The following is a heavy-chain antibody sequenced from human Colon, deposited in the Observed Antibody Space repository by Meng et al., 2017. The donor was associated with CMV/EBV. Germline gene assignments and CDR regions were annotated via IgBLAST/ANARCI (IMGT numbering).Heavy chain of an antibody. Sequence: GGSLRLSCAASGFTFSTYSLNWVRQAPGKGLEWVSSISSSTTYLFYADSVKGRFTISRDNAKDSLYLQMNSLRVEDTAVYYCARDNGGYSGRWTEPYYYGMDVWGQGTTVTVSS. D-gene: IGHD6-13*01. V-gene: IGHV3-21*01. CDR1: GFTFSTYS. CDR2: ISSSTTYL. CDR3: ARDNGGYSGRWTEPYYYGMDV. J-gene: IGHJ6*02.